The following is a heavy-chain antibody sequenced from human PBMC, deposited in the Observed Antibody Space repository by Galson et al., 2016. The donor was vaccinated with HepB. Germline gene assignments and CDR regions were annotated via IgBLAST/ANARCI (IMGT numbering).Heavy chain of an antibody. CDR1: GDSVSGSNVA. Sequence: CAISGDSVSGSNVAWTWIRQSPSRGPEWLGRTYYRSRWRYDYAASVSGRISITADASENQFTLHLSSVSPEDTAIYYCARLIPDWNYGMDFWGQGSLITVSS. J-gene: IGHJ4*02. CDR2: TYYRSRWRY. CDR3: ARLIPDWNYGMDF. D-gene: IGHD1-7*01. V-gene: IGHV6-1*01.